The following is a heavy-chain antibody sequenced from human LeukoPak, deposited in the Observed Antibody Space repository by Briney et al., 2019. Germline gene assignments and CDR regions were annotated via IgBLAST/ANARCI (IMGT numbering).Heavy chain of an antibody. CDR1: GYTFTSYG. Sequence: ASVKVSCKASGYTFTSYGISWVRQAPGQGLEWMGWISAYNGNTNYAQKLQGRVTMTTDTSTSTAYMELRSLRSDDTAVYYCVRERYVLLWFGTSIYHGMDVWGQGTTVTVSS. CDR2: ISAYNGNT. J-gene: IGHJ6*02. D-gene: IGHD3-10*01. V-gene: IGHV1-18*01. CDR3: VRERYVLLWFGTSIYHGMDV.